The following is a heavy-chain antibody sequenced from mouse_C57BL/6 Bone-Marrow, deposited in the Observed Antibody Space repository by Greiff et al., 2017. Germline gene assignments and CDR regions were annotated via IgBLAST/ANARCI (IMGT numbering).Heavy chain of an antibody. CDR3: ARKVYYGSSYYAMDY. Sequence: VQLQQSGAELARPGASVKLSCKASGYTFTSSGISWVKQRTGQGLEWIGEIYPRSGNTYYNEKFKGKATLTADKSSSTAYMELRSLTSEDSAVYFCARKVYYGSSYYAMDYWGQGTSVTVSS. D-gene: IGHD1-1*01. CDR1: GYTFTSSG. V-gene: IGHV1-81*01. CDR2: IYPRSGNT. J-gene: IGHJ4*01.